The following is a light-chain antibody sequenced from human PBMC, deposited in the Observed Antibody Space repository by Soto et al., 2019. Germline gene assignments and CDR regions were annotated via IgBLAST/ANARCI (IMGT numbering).Light chain of an antibody. V-gene: IGLV2-14*01. J-gene: IGLJ2*01. CDR1: SSDVGGYDY. Sequence: QSALTQPASVSGSPGQSITISCTGTSSDVGGYDYVSWYQQHPGKAPKLMIYDVSNRPSGVSNRFSGSKSGNTASLTISGLQADDEADYYCSSDTSSSTHVVFGCGTQLTVL. CDR2: DVS. CDR3: SSDTSSSTHVV.